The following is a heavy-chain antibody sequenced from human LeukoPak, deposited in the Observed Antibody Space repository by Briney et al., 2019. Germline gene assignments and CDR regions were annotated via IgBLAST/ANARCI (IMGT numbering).Heavy chain of an antibody. CDR3: ARVGLDWGSIDY. CDR2: INHRGST. J-gene: IGHJ4*02. V-gene: IGHV4-34*01. CDR1: GGSFSPYY. Sequence: SETLSLTCTVYGGSFSPYYWNWIRQPPGKGLEWIGEINHRGSTTYNPSLKSRVTISLDTSKNQFSLKLSSVTAADTAVYSCARVGLDWGSIDYWGQGTLVTVSS. D-gene: IGHD3/OR15-3a*01.